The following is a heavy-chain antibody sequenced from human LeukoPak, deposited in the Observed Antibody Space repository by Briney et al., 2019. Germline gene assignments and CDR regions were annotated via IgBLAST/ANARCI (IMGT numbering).Heavy chain of an antibody. D-gene: IGHD3-22*01. CDR2: INHSGST. Sequence: SETLSLTCAVYGGSFSVYYWSWIRQPPGKGLEWIGEINHSGSTNYNPSLKSRVTISVDTSKNQFSLKLSSVTAADTAVYYCARGHPPIHYYDSSGYYRMVGAFDIWGQGTMVTVSS. V-gene: IGHV4-34*01. J-gene: IGHJ3*02. CDR1: GGSFSVYY. CDR3: ARGHPPIHYYDSSGYYRMVGAFDI.